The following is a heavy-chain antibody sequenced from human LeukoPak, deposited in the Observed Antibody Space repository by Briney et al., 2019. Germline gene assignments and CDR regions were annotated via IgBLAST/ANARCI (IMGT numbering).Heavy chain of an antibody. CDR3: ARYCSSTSCPIDY. CDR1: GYTFTGYY. Sequence: ASVKVSCNASGYTFTGYYMHWVRQAPGQGLEWMGWINPNSGGTNYAQKFQGRVTMTRDTSISTAYMELSRLRSDDTAVYYCARYCSSTSCPIDYWGQGTLVTVSS. J-gene: IGHJ4*02. CDR2: INPNSGGT. V-gene: IGHV1-2*02. D-gene: IGHD2-2*01.